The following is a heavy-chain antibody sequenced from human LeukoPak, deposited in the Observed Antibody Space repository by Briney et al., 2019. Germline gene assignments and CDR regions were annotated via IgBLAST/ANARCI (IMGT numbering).Heavy chain of an antibody. V-gene: IGHV4-30-2*01. Sequence: SETLSLTCVVSGGSISSGGSSWSWIRHPPGKGLEWIGYIYHSGSTYYNPSLKSRVTISVDRSKNQFSLNLSSVTAADTAVYYCARVISDSTDAFDIWGQGTMVTVSS. CDR3: ARVISDSTDAFDI. J-gene: IGHJ3*02. D-gene: IGHD3-3*02. CDR1: GGSISSGGSS. CDR2: IYHSGST.